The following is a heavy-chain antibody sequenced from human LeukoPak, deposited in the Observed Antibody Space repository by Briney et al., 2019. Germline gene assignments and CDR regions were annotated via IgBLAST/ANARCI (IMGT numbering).Heavy chain of an antibody. D-gene: IGHD2-2*01. J-gene: IGHJ6*03. CDR2: ISWNSGSK. CDR3: AKDGICSSSSCPNWNYYYYMDV. CDR1: GFTFDDYA. V-gene: IGHV3-9*01. Sequence: GGSLRLPCAASGFTFDDYAMHWVRQAPGKGLEWVSGISWNSGSKAYADSVKGRFTISRDNARNSLYLQMNSLRAEDTAFYYCAKDGICSSSSCPNWNYYYYMDVWGKGTTVTVSS.